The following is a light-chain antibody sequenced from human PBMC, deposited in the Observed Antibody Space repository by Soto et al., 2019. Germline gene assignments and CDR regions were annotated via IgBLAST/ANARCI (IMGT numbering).Light chain of an antibody. V-gene: IGKV3-20*01. CDR1: QYITSSY. J-gene: IGKJ1*01. CDR3: QQFGRSTA. CDR2: GAS. Sequence: EIVLTQSPGTLSLSLGERATLSCRASQYITSSYLAWYQQKPGQPPRLLIYGASTRATGIPDRFSGSGSGTDFTLTISRLEPEDFAVYFCQQFGRSTAFGQGTKVDIK.